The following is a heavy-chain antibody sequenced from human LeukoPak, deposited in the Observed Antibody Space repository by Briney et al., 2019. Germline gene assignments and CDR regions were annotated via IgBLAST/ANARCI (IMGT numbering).Heavy chain of an antibody. J-gene: IGHJ4*02. CDR3: ARGLTR. Sequence: SSETLSLTCTVSGGSVSSGSYYWSWIRQPPGKGLEWIGYIYYSGSTNYDPSLKSRVTISVDTSKNQFSLKLSSVTAADTAVYYCARGLTRWGQGTLVTVSS. CDR2: IYYSGST. CDR1: GGSVSSGSYY. V-gene: IGHV4-61*01. D-gene: IGHD6-19*01.